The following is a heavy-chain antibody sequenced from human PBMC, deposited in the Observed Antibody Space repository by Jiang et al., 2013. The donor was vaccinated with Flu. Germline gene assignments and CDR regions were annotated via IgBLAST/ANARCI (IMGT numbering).Heavy chain of an antibody. D-gene: IGHD3-22*01. Sequence: SVKVSCKASGYTFTSYGISWVRQAPGQGLEWMGWISAYNGNTNYAQKLQGRVTMTTDTSTSTAYMELRSLRSDDTAVYYCARDRPVYYYDSSGYPLFYWGQGTLVTVSS. CDR1: GYTFTSYG. J-gene: IGHJ4*02. V-gene: IGHV1-18*01. CDR2: ISAYNGNT. CDR3: ARDRPVYYYDSSGYPLFY.